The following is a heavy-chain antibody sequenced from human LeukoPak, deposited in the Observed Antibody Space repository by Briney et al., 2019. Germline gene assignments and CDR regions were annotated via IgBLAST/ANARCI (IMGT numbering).Heavy chain of an antibody. V-gene: IGHV3-21*01. D-gene: IGHD2-2*01. CDR3: AGDRIVVVPAAIRHNWFDP. CDR1: GFTYSSYS. J-gene: IGHJ5*02. CDR2: ISSSSSYI. Sequence: GGSLRLSCAASGFTYSSYSMNWVRQAPGKGLEWVSSISSSSSYIYYADSVKGRFTISRDNAKNSLYLQMNSLRAEDTAVYYCAGDRIVVVPAAIRHNWFDPWGQGTLVTVSS.